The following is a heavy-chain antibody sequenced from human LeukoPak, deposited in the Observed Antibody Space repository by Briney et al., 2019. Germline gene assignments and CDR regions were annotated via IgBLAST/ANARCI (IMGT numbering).Heavy chain of an antibody. Sequence: GASVKVSCKASGYTFAGYHMHWVRQAPGQGLELMGWINPNSGGTNYAQKFQGRVTMTRDTSISTAYMELSRLRSDDTAVYYCARGNLRITMIVVRHRYFDYWGQGTLVTVSS. CDR3: ARGNLRITMIVVRHRYFDY. CDR2: INPNSGGT. J-gene: IGHJ4*02. D-gene: IGHD3-22*01. CDR1: GYTFAGYH. V-gene: IGHV1-2*02.